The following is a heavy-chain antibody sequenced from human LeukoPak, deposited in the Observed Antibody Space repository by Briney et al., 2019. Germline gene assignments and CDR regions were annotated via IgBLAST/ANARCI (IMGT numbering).Heavy chain of an antibody. Sequence: SETLSLTCTVSGGSISSGGHFWSWIRQLPGKGLEWIGYIYYSGSTYYNPSLKSRVTISVDTSKNQFSLKLSSVTAADTAVFYCARSGDSSGYYYDYWGQGTLVTVSS. J-gene: IGHJ4*02. CDR2: IYYSGST. V-gene: IGHV4-31*03. CDR3: ARSGDSSGYYYDY. D-gene: IGHD3-22*01. CDR1: GGSISSGGHF.